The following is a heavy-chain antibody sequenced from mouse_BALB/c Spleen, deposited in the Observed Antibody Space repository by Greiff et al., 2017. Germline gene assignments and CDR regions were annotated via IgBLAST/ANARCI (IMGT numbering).Heavy chain of an antibody. CDR1: GYAFTNYL. CDR2: INPGSGGT. J-gene: IGHJ1*01. D-gene: IGHD1-1*01. Sequence: QVQLQQSGAELVRPGTSVKVSCKASGYAFTNYLIEWVKQRPGQGLEWIGVINPGSGGTNYNEKFKGKATLTADKSSSTAYMQLSSLTSDDSAVYFCARGDYYGSSSYWYFDVWGAGTTVTVSS. V-gene: IGHV1-54*01. CDR3: ARGDYYGSSSYWYFDV.